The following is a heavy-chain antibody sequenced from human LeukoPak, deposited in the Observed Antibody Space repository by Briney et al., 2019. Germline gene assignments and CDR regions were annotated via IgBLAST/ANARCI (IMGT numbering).Heavy chain of an antibody. D-gene: IGHD3-3*01. CDR3: ARAGRFLGSRDI. J-gene: IGHJ3*02. CDR1: GGSISSHS. CDR2: IHYSGST. Sequence: PSETLSLTCTVSGGSISSHSWSWIRQPPGKGLDWIGYIHYSGSTNYNPSLKSRVTISVDTSKNQFSLKLSSVTAADTAVYYCARAGRFLGSRDIWGQGTMVTVSS. V-gene: IGHV4-59*11.